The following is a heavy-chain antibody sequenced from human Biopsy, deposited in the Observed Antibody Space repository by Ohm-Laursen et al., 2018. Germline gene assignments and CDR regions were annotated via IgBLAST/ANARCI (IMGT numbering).Heavy chain of an antibody. CDR3: ASDFRAGSGFLRSKKHYCGMGV. V-gene: IGHV4-59*07. J-gene: IGHJ6*02. CDR2: VYNGGIT. Sequence: SDTLSLTCSVSGGSIISYYWTWIRQPPGKGLEWIGHVYNGGITNYNPSLKSRVTMSVDTSQNQFSLNLNSVTAADTAVYYCASDFRAGSGFLRSKKHYCGMGVWGPGTRGTGSS. D-gene: IGHD5-24*01. CDR1: GGSIISYY.